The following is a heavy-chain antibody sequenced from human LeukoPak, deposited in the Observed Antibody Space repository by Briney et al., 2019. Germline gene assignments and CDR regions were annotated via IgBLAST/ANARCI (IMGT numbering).Heavy chain of an antibody. Sequence: PSQTLSLTCTVSGGSISSGGYYWGWIRQPPGKGLEWIGSIYYSGSTYYNPSLKSRVTISVDTSKNQFSLKLSSVPAADTAVYYCQYYDSSGYYPYAEDYWGQGTLVTVSS. CDR1: GGSISSGGYY. CDR3: QYYDSSGYYPYAEDY. CDR2: IYYSGST. D-gene: IGHD3-22*01. J-gene: IGHJ4*02. V-gene: IGHV4-39*01.